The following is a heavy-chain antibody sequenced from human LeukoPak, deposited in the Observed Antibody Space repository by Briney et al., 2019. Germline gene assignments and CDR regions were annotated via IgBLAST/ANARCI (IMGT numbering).Heavy chain of an antibody. D-gene: IGHD6-6*01. CDR3: AISIAARPALLDY. V-gene: IGHV1-69*13. CDR1: AYTFSSYA. CDR2: IIPIFGTA. J-gene: IGHJ4*02. Sequence: ASVKVSCKASAYTFSSYAISWVRQAPGQGLKWMGGIIPIFGTANYAQKFQGRVTITADESTSTAYMELSSLRSEDTAVYYCAISIAARPALLDYWGQGTLVTVSS.